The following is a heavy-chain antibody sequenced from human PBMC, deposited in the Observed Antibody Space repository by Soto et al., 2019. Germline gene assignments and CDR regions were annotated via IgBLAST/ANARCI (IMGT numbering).Heavy chain of an antibody. CDR1: GDSVSSNSAG. CDR2: TYYRSKWFN. J-gene: IGHJ4*01. CDR3: ARDIDFGY. V-gene: IGHV6-1*01. D-gene: IGHD3-3*01. Sequence: SQTLSLTCAISGDSVSSNSAGWNWIRQSPSRGLEWLGRTYYRSKWFNEYAMSVKSRITINPDTSRNQISLQLNSVTPEDTAVYSRARDIDFGYLGRGTEVTFSS.